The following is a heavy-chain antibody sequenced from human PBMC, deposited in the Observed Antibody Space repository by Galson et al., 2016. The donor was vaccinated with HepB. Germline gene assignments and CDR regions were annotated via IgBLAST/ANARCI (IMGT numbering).Heavy chain of an antibody. D-gene: IGHD6-19*01. CDR1: GGSISSGSYY. Sequence: TLSLTCTVSGGSISSGSYYWSWIRQPAGKGLEWIGRIYTSGSTNYNPSLKSRVTISVDTSKNQFSLKLSSVTAADTAVYYCAQEQWPLGYYYYGMDVWGKGTTVTVSS. V-gene: IGHV4-61*02. CDR2: IYTSGST. CDR3: AQEQWPLGYYYYGMDV. J-gene: IGHJ6*04.